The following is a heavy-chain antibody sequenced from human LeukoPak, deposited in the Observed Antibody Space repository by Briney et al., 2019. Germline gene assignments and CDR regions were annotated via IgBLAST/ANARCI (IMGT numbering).Heavy chain of an antibody. V-gene: IGHV4-38-2*02. D-gene: IGHD3-22*01. Sequence: PSETLSLTCIVSGYSISSGYYWGWIRQPPGKGLEWIGNIHHSGSTYYNPSLKSRVTISVDTSKNQFSLKLSSVTAADTAVYYCARLPGPPKEYYYDSSGYTPFDYWGQGTLVTVSS. CDR3: ARLPGPPKEYYYDSSGYTPFDY. J-gene: IGHJ4*02. CDR2: IHHSGST. CDR1: GYSISSGYY.